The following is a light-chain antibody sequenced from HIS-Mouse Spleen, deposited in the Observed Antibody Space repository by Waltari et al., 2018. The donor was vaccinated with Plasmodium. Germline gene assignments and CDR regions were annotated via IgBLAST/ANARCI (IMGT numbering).Light chain of an antibody. CDR3: QAWDSSTVV. J-gene: IGLJ2*01. Sequence: SYELTQPPSVSVSPGPTASITCSGDKLGDKYACWYQQKPGQAPVLVIYQDSKRPAGIPWRFSGSNSGNTAALTISGTQAMDEADYYCQAWDSSTVVFGGGTKLTVL. V-gene: IGLV3-1*01. CDR1: KLGDKY. CDR2: QDS.